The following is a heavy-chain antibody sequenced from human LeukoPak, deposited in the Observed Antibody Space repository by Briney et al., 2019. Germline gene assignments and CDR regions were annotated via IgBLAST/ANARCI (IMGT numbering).Heavy chain of an antibody. CDR3: ARGVPYYYGSGSYQSFFDY. CDR1: GFTFSSYG. CDR2: IRYDGGNK. V-gene: IGHV3-30*02. D-gene: IGHD3-10*01. Sequence: GGSLRLSCAASGFTFSSYGMHWVRQAPGKGLEWVAFIRYDGGNKYYADSVKGRFTISRDNSKNTLYLQMNSLRAEDTAVYYCARGVPYYYGSGSYQSFFDYWGQGTLVTVSS. J-gene: IGHJ4*02.